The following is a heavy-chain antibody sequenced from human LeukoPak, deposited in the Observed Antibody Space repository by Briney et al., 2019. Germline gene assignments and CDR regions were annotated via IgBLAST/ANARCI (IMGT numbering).Heavy chain of an antibody. CDR1: GFTFSSYG. CDR3: AKDMGWDLGTHAFDI. CDR2: IRYDGSNK. J-gene: IGHJ3*02. Sequence: GGSLRLSCAASGFTFSSYGMHWVRQAPGKGLEWVAFIRYDGSNKYYADSMKGRFTISRDNAKNSLYLQMNRLRPEDTALYYCAKDMGWDLGTHAFDIWGQGTMVTVSS. D-gene: IGHD1-26*01. V-gene: IGHV3-30*02.